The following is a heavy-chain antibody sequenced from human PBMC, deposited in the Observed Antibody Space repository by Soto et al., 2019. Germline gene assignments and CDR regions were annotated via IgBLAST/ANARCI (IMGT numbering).Heavy chain of an antibody. J-gene: IGHJ6*02. Sequence: PGGSLRLSCAASGFTFSSYWMSWVRQAPGKGLEWVANIKQDGSEKYYVDSVKGRFTISRDNAKNSLYLQMNSLRAEDTAVYYCAREFKAAAGTLVPNGPYYYYGMDVWGQGTTVTVSS. V-gene: IGHV3-7*01. D-gene: IGHD6-13*01. CDR3: AREFKAAAGTLVPNGPYYYYGMDV. CDR1: GFTFSSYW. CDR2: IKQDGSEK.